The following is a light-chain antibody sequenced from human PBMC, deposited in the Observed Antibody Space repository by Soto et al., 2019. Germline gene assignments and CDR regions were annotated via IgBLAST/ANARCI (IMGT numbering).Light chain of an antibody. Sequence: DIQLTQSPSFLYASVGDRVTITCRASQGIYSYLAWYQQKPGKAPKLLIYAASTLQSGVPSRFSGSGSGTEFTLTISSLQPEDFATYYCQQLNSDPPITFGQGTRLEIK. V-gene: IGKV1-9*01. CDR3: QQLNSDPPIT. J-gene: IGKJ5*01. CDR2: AAS. CDR1: QGIYSY.